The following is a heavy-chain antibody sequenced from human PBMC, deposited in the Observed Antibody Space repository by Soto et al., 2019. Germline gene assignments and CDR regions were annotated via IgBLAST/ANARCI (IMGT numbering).Heavy chain of an antibody. Sequence: PSETLSLTCTVSGGSISDHYYMWIRQSPGKGLEYIGYIYNGGRTDYNPSLKSRVIISVDTSKNQFSLKMTSVTAADTAVYYCGRQPGHCGSTTCFGYYSVDVWGQGTTVTVSS. V-gene: IGHV4-59*08. CDR2: IYNGGRT. D-gene: IGHD2-2*01. CDR3: GRQPGHCGSTTCFGYYSVDV. CDR1: GGSISDHY. J-gene: IGHJ6*02.